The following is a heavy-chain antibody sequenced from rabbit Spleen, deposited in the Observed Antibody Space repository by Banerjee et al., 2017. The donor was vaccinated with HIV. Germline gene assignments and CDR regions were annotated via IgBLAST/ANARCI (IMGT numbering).Heavy chain of an antibody. CDR1: GFSFSSKAV. D-gene: IGHD8-1*01. CDR3: ARRYIGGGSPYDL. V-gene: IGHV1S45*01. CDR2: IYGGSGDST. J-gene: IGHJ3*01. Sequence: QQQLVESGGGLVKPGASLTLTCKASGFSFSSKAVMCWVRQAPGKGLELIACIYGGSGDSTYYTNWAKGRFTISKTSSTTVTLQMASLTAADTATYFCARRYIGGGSPYDLWGQGTLVTVS.